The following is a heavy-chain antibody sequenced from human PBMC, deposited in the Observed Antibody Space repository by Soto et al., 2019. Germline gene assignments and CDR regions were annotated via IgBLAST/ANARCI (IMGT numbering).Heavy chain of an antibody. CDR2: INAGNGNT. V-gene: IGHV1-3*01. Sequence: GASVKVSCKASGYTFTSYAMHWVRQAPGQRLEWMGWINAGNGNTKYSQKFQGRVTITRDTSASTAYMELSSLRSEDTAVYYCARDPLVAGTSFYYGMDVWGQGTTVTVSS. J-gene: IGHJ6*02. CDR1: GYTFTSYA. CDR3: ARDPLVAGTSFYYGMDV. D-gene: IGHD6-19*01.